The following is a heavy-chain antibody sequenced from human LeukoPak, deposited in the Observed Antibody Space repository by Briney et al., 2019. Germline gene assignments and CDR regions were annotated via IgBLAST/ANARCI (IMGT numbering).Heavy chain of an antibody. CDR3: ARVPGGYCSGGRCYSVPYYYYYMDV. J-gene: IGHJ6*03. D-gene: IGHD2-15*01. Sequence: SETLSLTCTVSGGSISSSSYYWGWIRQPPGKGLEWIGSIFYSGSTYYNPSLKSRVTISVDTSKNQFSLKLNSVTAADTAVYFCARVPGGYCSGGRCYSVPYYYYYMDVWGKGTTVTVSS. CDR1: GGSISSSSYY. V-gene: IGHV4-39*07. CDR2: IFYSGST.